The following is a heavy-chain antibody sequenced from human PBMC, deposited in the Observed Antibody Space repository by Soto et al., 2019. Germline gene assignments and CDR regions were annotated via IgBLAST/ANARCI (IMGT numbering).Heavy chain of an antibody. J-gene: IGHJ4*02. V-gene: IGHV1-69*13. CDR1: GYTFTSYA. CDR2: IIPIFGTA. CDR3: ARTYYYDSSGYYFDY. D-gene: IGHD3-22*01. Sequence: SVKVSCKASGYTFTSYAMHWVRQAPGQRLEWMGGIIPIFGTANYAQKFQGRVTITADESTSTAYMELSSLRSEDTAVYYCARTYYYDSSGYYFDYWGRGTLVTVSS.